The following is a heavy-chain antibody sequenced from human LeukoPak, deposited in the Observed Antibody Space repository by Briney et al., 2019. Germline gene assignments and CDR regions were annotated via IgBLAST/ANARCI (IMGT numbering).Heavy chain of an antibody. Sequence: SQTLSLTCTVSGDSISSGSYYWSWIRQPAGKGLEWIGRIYTSGSTYYNPSLKSRVTISIDTSKNQFSLRLSSVTAADTAVYYCARDVDTWFDYWGQGTLVTVSS. D-gene: IGHD2-21*01. CDR1: GDSISSGSYY. V-gene: IGHV4-61*02. CDR2: IYTSGST. J-gene: IGHJ4*02. CDR3: ARDVDTWFDY.